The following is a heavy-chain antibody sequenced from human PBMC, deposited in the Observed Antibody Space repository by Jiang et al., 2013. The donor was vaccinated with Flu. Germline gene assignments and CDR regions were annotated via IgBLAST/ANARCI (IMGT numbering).Heavy chain of an antibody. Sequence: GSGLVKPSETLSLTCTVSGGSISSSTYFWVWIRQPPGKGPEWIGSVHYTGTTYYTPSLRSRVTVSSDTSKNQFSLQLSSVTAADTAVYYCARDRGSAKPNTMRVIWFDPWGQGTLVTVSS. J-gene: IGHJ5*02. CDR2: VHYTGTT. V-gene: IGHV4-39*07. CDR1: GGSISSSTYF. CDR3: ARDRGSAKPNTMRVIWFDP. D-gene: IGHD2-21*01.